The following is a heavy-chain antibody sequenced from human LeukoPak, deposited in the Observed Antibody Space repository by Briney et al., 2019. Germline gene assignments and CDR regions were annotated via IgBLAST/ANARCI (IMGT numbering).Heavy chain of an antibody. V-gene: IGHV5-51*01. CDR3: ARQAGDADYYFDY. D-gene: IGHD4-17*01. J-gene: IGHJ4*02. Sequence: GESLKISCKGSGYSFSIYWIAWVRQMPGKGLEWMGIIYPGDSDTRYSPSFQGQVPVSVDKSISTAYLQLNSLKASGTAMYYCARQAGDADYYFDYWGQGTLVTVSS. CDR1: GYSFSIYW. CDR2: IYPGDSDT.